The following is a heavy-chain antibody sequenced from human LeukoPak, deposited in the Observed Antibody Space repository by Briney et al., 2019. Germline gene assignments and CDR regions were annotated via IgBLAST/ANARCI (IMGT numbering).Heavy chain of an antibody. J-gene: IGHJ4*02. D-gene: IGHD1-26*01. CDR3: AREKQSGGTPFDY. Sequence: GGSLRLSSVASGFTFTGHSMHWVRQAPGKGLEWVAVVAHDEKTIFYADSLKGRFTVSRDNSKNTVYLQMNSLRDEDTAVYYCAREKQSGGTPFDYWGQGSLVTVSS. V-gene: IGHV3-30*04. CDR2: VAHDEKTI. CDR1: GFTFTGHS.